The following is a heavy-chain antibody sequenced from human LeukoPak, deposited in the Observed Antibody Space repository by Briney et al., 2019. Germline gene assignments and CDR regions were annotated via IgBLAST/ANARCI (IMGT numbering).Heavy chain of an antibody. CDR1: GYTLTELS. J-gene: IGHJ4*02. D-gene: IGHD3-22*01. Sequence: ASVKVSCKVSGYTLTELSMHWVRQAPGKGLEWMGGFDPEDGETIYAQKFQGRVTMTEDTSTDTAYMELSSLRSEDTAVYYCATAAGAYYYDSSGYLYWGQGTLVTVSS. CDR3: ATAAGAYYYDSSGYLY. V-gene: IGHV1-24*01. CDR2: FDPEDGET.